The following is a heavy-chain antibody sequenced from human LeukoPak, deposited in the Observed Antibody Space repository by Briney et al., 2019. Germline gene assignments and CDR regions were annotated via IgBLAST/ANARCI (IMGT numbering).Heavy chain of an antibody. J-gene: IGHJ4*02. CDR1: GYTFTSYG. Sequence: GASVKVSCKASGYTFTSYGISWVPQARGQGLECMGWISAYNGNTNYAQNFQGRVTITAHESTSTAYMELSRLRSEDTAVYYCASVSSGYYRYFDYWGQGTLVTVSS. CDR3: ASVSSGYYRYFDY. V-gene: IGHV1-18*01. CDR2: ISAYNGNT. D-gene: IGHD3-22*01.